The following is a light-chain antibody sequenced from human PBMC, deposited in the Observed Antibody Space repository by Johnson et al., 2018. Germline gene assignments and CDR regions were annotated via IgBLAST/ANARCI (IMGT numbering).Light chain of an antibody. J-gene: IGLJ1*01. CDR2: ENN. V-gene: IGLV1-51*02. Sequence: QSVLTQPPSVSAAPGQKVTISCSGSSSNIGNNYVSWYQQLPGTAPKLLIYENNKRPSGIPDRFSGSKSGTSATLGITGLQTGDEADYYCGTCDSSLSAGKVFGTVTKVTGL. CDR1: SSNIGNNY. CDR3: GTCDSSLSAGKV.